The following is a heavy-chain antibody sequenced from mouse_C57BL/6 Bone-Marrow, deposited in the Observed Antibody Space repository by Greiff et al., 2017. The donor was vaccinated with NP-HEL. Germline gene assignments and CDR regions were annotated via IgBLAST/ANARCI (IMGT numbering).Heavy chain of an antibody. J-gene: IGHJ3*01. CDR1: GYTFTSYW. CDR2: IYPSDSET. Sequence: VQLQQPGAELVRPGSSVKLSCKASGYTFTSYWMDWVKQRPGQGLEWIGNIYPSDSETHYNQKFKDKATLTVDKSSSTAYMQLSSLTSEDSAVYYCARSRTGTYAYWGQGTLVTVSA. CDR3: ARSRTGTYAY. V-gene: IGHV1-61*01. D-gene: IGHD4-1*01.